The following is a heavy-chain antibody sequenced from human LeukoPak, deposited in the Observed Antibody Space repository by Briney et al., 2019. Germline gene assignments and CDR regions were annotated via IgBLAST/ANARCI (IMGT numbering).Heavy chain of an antibody. Sequence: GGSLRLSCAASGFTFSSYSMNWVRQAPGKGLEWVSYISSSSSTIYYADSVKGRFTISRDNAKNSLYLQMNSLRAEDTAVYYCARAGWELLGSFDYWGQGTLVTVSS. D-gene: IGHD1-26*01. J-gene: IGHJ4*02. CDR2: ISSSSSTI. CDR1: GFTFSSYS. V-gene: IGHV3-48*01. CDR3: ARAGWELLGSFDY.